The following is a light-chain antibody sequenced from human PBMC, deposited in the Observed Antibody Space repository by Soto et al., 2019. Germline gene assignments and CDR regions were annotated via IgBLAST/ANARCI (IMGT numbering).Light chain of an antibody. CDR1: QSVSSNY. CDR2: GAS. Sequence: EIVLTQSPGTLSLSPGERATLSCRASQSVSSNYLAWYQQKPGQAPRLFIYGASSRATGIPDRFSGSGSGTDFTLSISRLESEDFAVYYCQQYGSSPRTFGQGTKVDIK. J-gene: IGKJ1*01. V-gene: IGKV3-20*01. CDR3: QQYGSSPRT.